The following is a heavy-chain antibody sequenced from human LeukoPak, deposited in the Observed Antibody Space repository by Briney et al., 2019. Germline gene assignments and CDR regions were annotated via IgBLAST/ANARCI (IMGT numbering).Heavy chain of an antibody. D-gene: IGHD3-22*01. CDR1: GYSISSGFY. Sequence: NPSETLSLTCSVSGYSISSGFYWGWIRQPPGKGLEWIGSIFHSGSTYYNPSLKGRVIISLDTSKNQFSLKLSSVTAADTAVYYCARANYYDSIGYSRGAFDIWGQGTMVPVSS. V-gene: IGHV4-38-2*02. CDR2: IFHSGST. J-gene: IGHJ3*02. CDR3: ARANYYDSIGYSRGAFDI.